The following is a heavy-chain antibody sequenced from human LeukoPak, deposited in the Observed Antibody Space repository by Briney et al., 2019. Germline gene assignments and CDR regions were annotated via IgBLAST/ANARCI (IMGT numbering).Heavy chain of an antibody. CDR1: GGSISSYY. J-gene: IGHJ3*02. D-gene: IGHD2-21*02. Sequence: SETLSLTCTVSGGSISSYYWSWIRQPPGKGLEWIGETYHSGSTNYNPSLKSRVTISVDKSKNQFSLKLSSVTAADTAVYYCARYCGGDCYLNTDAFDIWGQGTMVTVSS. V-gene: IGHV4-59*12. CDR2: TYHSGST. CDR3: ARYCGGDCYLNTDAFDI.